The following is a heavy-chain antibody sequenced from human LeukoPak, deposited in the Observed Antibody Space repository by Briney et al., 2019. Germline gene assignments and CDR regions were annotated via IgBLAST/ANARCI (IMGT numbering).Heavy chain of an antibody. V-gene: IGHV3-64*01. J-gene: IGHJ3*02. CDR3: ARDGPTDDAFDI. Sequence: GGSLRLSCAASGFTFSNYGLSWVRQAPGKGLEYVSAISSNGGSTYYANSVKGRFTISRDNSKNTLYLQMGSLRAEDMAVYYCARDGPTDDAFDIWGQGTMVTVSS. CDR1: GFTFSNYG. CDR2: ISSNGGST.